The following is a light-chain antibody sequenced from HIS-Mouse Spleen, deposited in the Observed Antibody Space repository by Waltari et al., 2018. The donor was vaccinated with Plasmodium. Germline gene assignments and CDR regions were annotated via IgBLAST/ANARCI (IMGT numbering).Light chain of an antibody. CDR3: SSYTSSSTLV. CDR2: DVS. J-gene: IGLJ2*01. Sequence: QSALTQPASVSGSPGQSIPIPCTGTRSDAGGYNYVSWDQQHPGKAPKPIIYDVSNRPSGVSNRFSGSKSGNTASLTISGLQAEDEADYYCSSYTSSSTLVFGGGTKLTVL. V-gene: IGLV2-14*03. CDR1: RSDAGGYNY.